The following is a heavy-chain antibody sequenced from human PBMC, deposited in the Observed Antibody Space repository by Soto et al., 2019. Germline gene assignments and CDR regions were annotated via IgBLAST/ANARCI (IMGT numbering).Heavy chain of an antibody. V-gene: IGHV3-33*01. J-gene: IGHJ2*01. CDR1: GFTFSSYG. Sequence: GGSLRLSCAASGFTFSSYGMHWVRQAPGKGLEWVAVIWYDGSNKYYADSVKGRFTISRDNSKNTLYLQMNSLRAEDTAVYYCARDFLEVDGTAEFDIWGRGTLVTVSS. CDR3: ARDFLEVDGTAEFDI. CDR2: IWYDGSNK. D-gene: IGHD6-19*01.